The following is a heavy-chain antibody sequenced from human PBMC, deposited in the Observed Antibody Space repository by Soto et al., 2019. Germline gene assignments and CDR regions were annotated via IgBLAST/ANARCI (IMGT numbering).Heavy chain of an antibody. V-gene: IGHV4-59*01. CDR1: SGSIRSYY. D-gene: IGHD3-10*01. CDR2: IYYRGST. Sequence: PSETLSLTCSVSSGSIRSYYWSWIRQPPGKEMEWVGYIYYRGSTNYNPSLKSRVTMSMDMSKSQFSLELRSVTAADPAVYYCAGEQHSQELFDYWGQGTLVTVSS. CDR3: AGEQHSQELFDY. J-gene: IGHJ4*02.